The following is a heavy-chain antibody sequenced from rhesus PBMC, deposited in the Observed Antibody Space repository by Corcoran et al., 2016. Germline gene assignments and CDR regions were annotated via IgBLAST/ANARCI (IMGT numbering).Heavy chain of an antibody. CDR2: IYGRSGST. CDR1: GGSFSSYW. V-gene: IGHV4-160*01. D-gene: IGHD3-34*01. J-gene: IGHJ5-1*01. Sequence: QVQLQESGPGLVKPSETLSLTCAVSGGSFSSYWWGGLRQPPGKGLEWIGGIYGRSGSTEYTPSLKSRPTISRDTSKNQFSLKLSSVTAADTAVYYCARDPGYNRFDVWGPGVLVTVSS. CDR3: ARDPGYNRFDV.